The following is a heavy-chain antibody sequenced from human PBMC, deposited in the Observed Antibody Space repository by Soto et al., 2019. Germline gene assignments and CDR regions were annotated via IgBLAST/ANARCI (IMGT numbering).Heavy chain of an antibody. CDR3: ARNGIVGAHYYYYYGMDV. CDR2: IYYSGST. CDR1: GGSISSYY. J-gene: IGHJ6*02. D-gene: IGHD1-26*01. V-gene: IGHV4-59*01. Sequence: SETLSLTCTVSGGSISSYYWSWIRQPPGKGLEWIGYIYYSGSTNYNPSLKSRVTLSVDTSKNQFSLKLSSVTAADTAVYYCARNGIVGAHYYYYYGMDVWGQGTTVTVSS.